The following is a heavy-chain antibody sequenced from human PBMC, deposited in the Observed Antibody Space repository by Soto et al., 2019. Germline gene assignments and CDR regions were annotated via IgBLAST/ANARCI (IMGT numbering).Heavy chain of an antibody. V-gene: IGHV1-18*01. CDR1: GYTFTTYG. J-gene: IGHJ3*02. CDR3: ARDLNDYGDYPPGAFDI. Sequence: GASVKVSCKASGYTFTTYGIIWVRQAPGQGLEWMGWISAYNGNTNYAQKLQGRVTMTTDTSTSTAYMELRSLRSDDTAVYYCARDLNDYGDYPPGAFDIWGQGTMVTVSS. CDR2: ISAYNGNT. D-gene: IGHD4-17*01.